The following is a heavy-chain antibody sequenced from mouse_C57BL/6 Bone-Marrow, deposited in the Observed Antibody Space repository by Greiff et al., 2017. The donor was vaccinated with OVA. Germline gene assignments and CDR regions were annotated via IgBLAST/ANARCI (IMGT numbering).Heavy chain of an antibody. D-gene: IGHD2-4*01. Sequence: QVQLKESGPGILQPSQTLSLTCSFSGFSLSTFGMGVGWIRQPSGKGLEWLAHIWWDDDKYYNPALKRRPTISKDTSNNQLFLKIANVDTADTATYYCAQIGGYYDYRGFAYWGQGTLVTVSA. J-gene: IGHJ3*01. CDR3: AQIGGYYDYRGFAY. CDR2: IWWDDDK. CDR1: GFSLSTFGMG. V-gene: IGHV8-8*01.